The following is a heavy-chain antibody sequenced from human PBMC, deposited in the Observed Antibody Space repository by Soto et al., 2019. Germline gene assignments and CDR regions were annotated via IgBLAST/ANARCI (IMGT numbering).Heavy chain of an antibody. D-gene: IGHD6-19*01. Sequence: SETLSLTCTVSGASIRSSAYWGWIRQPPGKGLEWIGSIYSIGNTYYNPSLKSGVTISADTSKNQFSLNLISVTAADTAVYYCARQEGSGWDYYYYGMDVWGQGTTVT. CDR2: IYSIGNT. J-gene: IGHJ6*02. CDR3: ARQEGSGWDYYYYGMDV. V-gene: IGHV4-39*01. CDR1: GASIRSSAY.